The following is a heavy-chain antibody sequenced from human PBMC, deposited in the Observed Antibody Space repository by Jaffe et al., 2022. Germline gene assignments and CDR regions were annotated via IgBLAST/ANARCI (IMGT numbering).Heavy chain of an antibody. D-gene: IGHD5-12*01. V-gene: IGHV4-61*02. Sequence: QVQLQESGPGLVKPSQTLSLTCTVSGGSISSGTYYWSWMRQPAGKGLEWIGRIDTGGSTNYNPSLKSRVTISLDTSKNQFSLRLSSVTAEDTAVYYCARGNSGYTILDYWGQGTLVTVSS. CDR1: GGSISSGTYY. CDR2: IDTGGST. CDR3: ARGNSGYTILDY. J-gene: IGHJ4*02.